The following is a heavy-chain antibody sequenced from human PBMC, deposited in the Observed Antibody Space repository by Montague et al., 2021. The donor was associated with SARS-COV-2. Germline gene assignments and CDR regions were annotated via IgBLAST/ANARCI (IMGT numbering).Heavy chain of an antibody. V-gene: IGHV4-39*01. J-gene: IGHJ4*02. Sequence: SETLSLTCTVSGGSISSSSYYWGWIRQPPGKGLEWIGSIYYSGSTYYRPSLKSRVTISVDTSNNQFSLRLRSVTAADTAVYYCARRSITMRVVAPFDYWGQGTLVTVSS. CDR3: ARRSITMRVVAPFDY. CDR1: GGSISSSSYY. CDR2: IYYSGST. D-gene: IGHD3-22*01.